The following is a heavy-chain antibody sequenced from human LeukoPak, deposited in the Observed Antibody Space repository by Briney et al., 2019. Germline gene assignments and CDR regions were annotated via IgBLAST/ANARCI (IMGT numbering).Heavy chain of an antibody. CDR2: ISGSGGST. CDR3: AKPASRYCSGGSCRFDY. J-gene: IGHJ4*02. D-gene: IGHD2-15*01. Sequence: GGSLRLSCAASGFTFSSYAMSWVRQAPGKGLEWVSAISGSGGSTYYAGSVKGRFTISRDNSKNTLYLQMNSLRAEDTVVYYCAKPASRYCSGGSCRFDYWGQGTLVTVSS. CDR1: GFTFSSYA. V-gene: IGHV3-23*01.